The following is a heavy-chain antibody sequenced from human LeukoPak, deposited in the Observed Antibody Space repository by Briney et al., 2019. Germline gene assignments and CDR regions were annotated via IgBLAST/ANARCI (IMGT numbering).Heavy chain of an antibody. D-gene: IGHD3-10*01. CDR2: INHSGST. CDR1: GGSFSGYY. CDR3: ARHLLVRGALNWFDP. Sequence: KPSETLSLTCAVYGGSFSGYYWSWIRQPPGKGLEWIGEINHSGSTNYNPSLKSRVTISVDTSKNQFSLKLTSVTASDTAVYYCARHLLVRGALNWFDPWGQGTLVTVSS. J-gene: IGHJ5*02. V-gene: IGHV4-34*01.